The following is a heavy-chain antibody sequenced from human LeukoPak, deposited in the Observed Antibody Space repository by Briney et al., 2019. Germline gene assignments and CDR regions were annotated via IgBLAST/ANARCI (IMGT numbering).Heavy chain of an antibody. V-gene: IGHV3-23*01. CDR2: IIGSGGYT. J-gene: IGHJ4*02. CDR1: GFTFSSYA. CDR3: VKLRGIYLDFDY. Sequence: GGSLRLSCAASGFTFSSYAMSWLRQAPGKGLEWVSAIIGSGGYTYYADSVKGRFTISRDNSKNTLSLQMDSLRAEDTAVYYCVKLRGIYLDFDYWGQGTLVTVSS. D-gene: IGHD1-26*01.